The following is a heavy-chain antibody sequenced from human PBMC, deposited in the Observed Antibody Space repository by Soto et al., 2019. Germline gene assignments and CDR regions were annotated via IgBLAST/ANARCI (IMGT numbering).Heavy chain of an antibody. J-gene: IGHJ3*02. D-gene: IGHD3-10*01. CDR3: ARPGVGYYGSGSYTFDI. CDR2: MNPNSGNT. Sequence: QVQLVQSGAEVKKPGASVKVSCKASGYTFTSYDINWVRQATGQGLEWMGWMNPNSGNTGYAQKFQGRVTMTRNTSISTAYMELSSLRSEDTAVYYCARPGVGYYGSGSYTFDIWGQGTMVTVSS. CDR1: GYTFTSYD. V-gene: IGHV1-8*01.